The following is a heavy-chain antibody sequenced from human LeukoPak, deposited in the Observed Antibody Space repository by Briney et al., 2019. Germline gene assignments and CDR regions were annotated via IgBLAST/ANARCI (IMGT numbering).Heavy chain of an antibody. J-gene: IGHJ4*02. Sequence: SGPTLFKPTQTLTLTCTFSGFSLSTRGVGVGWIRQPPLKALEWLSLIYWDDDKRFSPSLKSRLTITKDTSKNQVVLTMTNMDPVETATYYCAHTSMVRGVIAPYFDFWGQGTLDTVSS. CDR3: AHTSMVRGVIAPYFDF. D-gene: IGHD3-10*01. CDR1: GFSLSTRGVG. CDR2: IYWDDDK. V-gene: IGHV2-5*02.